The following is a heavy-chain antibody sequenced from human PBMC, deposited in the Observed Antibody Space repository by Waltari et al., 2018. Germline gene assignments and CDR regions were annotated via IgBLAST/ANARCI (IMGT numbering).Heavy chain of an antibody. J-gene: IGHJ3*02. CDR3: ARKAPGSTDAFDI. D-gene: IGHD2-15*01. V-gene: IGHV4-59*11. CDR2: IYYSGSP. CDR1: VCSISSHY. Sequence: QVQLQESGPGLVKPSETLSLICPVPVCSISSHYWSSRRQPPGTGLAWIGYIYYSGSPSYNPSLKMRVIISVDTSTNQFSLKLSSVTAADTAVYYCARKAPGSTDAFDIWVQGTMVTVSS.